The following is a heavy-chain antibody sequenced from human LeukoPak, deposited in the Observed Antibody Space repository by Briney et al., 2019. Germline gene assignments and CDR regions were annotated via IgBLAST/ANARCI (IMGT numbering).Heavy chain of an antibody. V-gene: IGHV3-30*18. CDR3: AKIPMGDAFDI. CDR2: ISYHGSNK. D-gene: IGHD3-16*01. Sequence: PGGSLRLSCAASGFTFSSYGMHWVRQAPGKGLEWVAVISYHGSNKYYADSVKGRFTISRDNSKNTLYLQMNSLRAEDTAVYYCAKIPMGDAFDIWGQGTMVTVSS. CDR1: GFTFSSYG. J-gene: IGHJ3*02.